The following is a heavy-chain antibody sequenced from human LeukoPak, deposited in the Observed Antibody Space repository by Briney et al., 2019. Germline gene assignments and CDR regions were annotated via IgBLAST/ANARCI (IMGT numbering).Heavy chain of an antibody. D-gene: IGHD4-11*01. CDR3: AREWQYQFDY. CDR1: GGSISSSSYY. Sequence: SETLSLTCSVSGGSISSSSYYWGWIRQPPGKGLEWIGSIYYSGSTYYNPSLKSRVTISVDTSKNQFSLKLSSVTAADTAVYYCAREWQYQFDYWGQGTLVTVSS. CDR2: IYYSGST. V-gene: IGHV4-39*07. J-gene: IGHJ4*02.